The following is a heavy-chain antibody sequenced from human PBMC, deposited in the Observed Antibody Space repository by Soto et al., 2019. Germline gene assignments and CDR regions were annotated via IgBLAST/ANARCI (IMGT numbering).Heavy chain of an antibody. CDR3: AKEEDIVVVTAIPAEYFQH. V-gene: IGHV3-30*18. CDR2: ISKDGNNE. J-gene: IGHJ1*01. D-gene: IGHD2-21*02. CDR1: GFTFSSSG. Sequence: PGGSLRLSCAASGFTFSSSGMHWVRQAPGKGLEWVAVISKDGNNEHYADSVKGRFTISRDNSRNTLYLQMNSLRADDTAVYYCAKEEDIVVVTAIPAEYFQHWGQGTLVTVSS.